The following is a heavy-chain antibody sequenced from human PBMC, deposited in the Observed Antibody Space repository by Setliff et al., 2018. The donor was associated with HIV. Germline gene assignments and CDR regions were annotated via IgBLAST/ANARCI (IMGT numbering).Heavy chain of an antibody. CDR3: VGEGGYSSGWYRTYYFDY. CDR2: IYTSGST. J-gene: IGHJ4*02. V-gene: IGHV4-4*09. CDR1: GGSISSYY. Sequence: SETLSLTCTVSGGSISSYYWSWIRQPPGKGLEWIGYIYTSGSTNYNPSLKSRVTISVDTSKNQFSLKLSSVTAADTAVYYCVGEGGYSSGWYRTYYFDYWGQGTLVTAPQ. D-gene: IGHD6-19*01.